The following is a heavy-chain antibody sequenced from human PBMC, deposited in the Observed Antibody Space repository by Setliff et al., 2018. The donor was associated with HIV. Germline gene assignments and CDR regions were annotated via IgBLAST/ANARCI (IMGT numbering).Heavy chain of an antibody. CDR2: INPNNGDT. V-gene: IGHV1-2*02. J-gene: IGHJ4*02. CDR1: GYTFTNYY. CDR3: VRGKFRATWSLFADQYFDS. D-gene: IGHD5-12*01. Sequence: GASVKVSCKASGYTFTNYYIHWVRQSPGQGLEWMGWINPNNGDTEYEQKFQGRVTMTRVTSITTVYMEVTRLRSDDTAVYYCVRGKFRATWSLFADQYFDSWGRGTLVTVSS.